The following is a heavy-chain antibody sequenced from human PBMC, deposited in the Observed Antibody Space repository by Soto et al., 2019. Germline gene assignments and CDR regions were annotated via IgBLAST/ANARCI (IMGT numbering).Heavy chain of an antibody. CDR1: GFTFSSYA. D-gene: IGHD4-17*01. J-gene: IGHJ4*02. CDR2: ISGSGGST. V-gene: IGHV3-23*01. CDR3: AKVATTVVTPSWYYFDY. Sequence: PGGSLRLSCAASGFTFSSYAMSWVRQAPGKGLEWVSAISGSGGSTYYADSVKGRFTISRDNSKNTLYLQMNSLRAEDTAVYYCAKVATTVVTPSWYYFDYWGKGTLVTVSS.